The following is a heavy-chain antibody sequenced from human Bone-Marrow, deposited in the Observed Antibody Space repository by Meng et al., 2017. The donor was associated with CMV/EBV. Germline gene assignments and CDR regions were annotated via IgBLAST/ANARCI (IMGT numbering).Heavy chain of an antibody. CDR2: INHSGST. J-gene: IGHJ4*02. CDR3: ARDPGRIAAAGTIY. D-gene: IGHD6-13*01. Sequence: SETLSRTCAVYGGSFSGYYWSWIRQPPGKGLEWIGEINHSGSTNYNPSLKSRVTISVDTSKNQFSLKLSSVTAADTAVYYCARDPGRIAAAGTIYWGQGTLVTVSS. V-gene: IGHV4-34*01. CDR1: GGSFSGYY.